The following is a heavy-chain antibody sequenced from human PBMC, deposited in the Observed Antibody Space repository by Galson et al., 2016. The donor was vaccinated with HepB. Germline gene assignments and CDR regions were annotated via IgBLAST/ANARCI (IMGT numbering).Heavy chain of an antibody. CDR2: ISLSGNT. D-gene: IGHD3-10*01. J-gene: IGHJ5*02. Sequence: SETLSLTCIVSGASLGSYYWTWIRQPPGKGLEWVGIISLSGNTNYNPSLESRLTISLDMSKNRFSLKLNSVTAADTAVYFCSGESEGWFHLAPWGQGTLVTVSS. CDR3: SGESEGWFHLAP. V-gene: IGHV4-59*01. CDR1: GASLGSYY.